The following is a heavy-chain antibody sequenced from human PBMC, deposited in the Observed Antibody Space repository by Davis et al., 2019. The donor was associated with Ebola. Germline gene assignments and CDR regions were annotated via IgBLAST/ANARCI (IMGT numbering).Heavy chain of an antibody. CDR2: LYPGDSDT. CDR1: GYSFTTYW. CDR3: AKQESLYGSSDY. Sequence: GESLKTPCKCPGYSFTTYWIAWVRQTPAKGLEWMGILYPGDSDTRYSPSFEGQVTISVDRSISTAYLQWSSLKASDTAMYYCAKQESLYGSSDYWGQGTLVTVSS. J-gene: IGHJ4*02. V-gene: IGHV5-51*01. D-gene: IGHD3-22*01.